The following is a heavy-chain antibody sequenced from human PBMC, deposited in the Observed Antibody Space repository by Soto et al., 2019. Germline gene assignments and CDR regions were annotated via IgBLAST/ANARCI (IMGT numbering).Heavy chain of an antibody. CDR1: GYTLTSNG. CDR3: ARRITIFGVVPLYYYYMDV. V-gene: IGHV1-8*01. D-gene: IGHD3-3*01. Sequence: GASVKVSSKASGYTLTSNGMSWVHQAPEKGLEWMGWMNPNSGNTGYAQKFQGRVTMTRNTSISTAYMELSSLRSEDTAVYYCARRITIFGVVPLYYYYMDVWGKGTTVTVSS. CDR2: MNPNSGNT. J-gene: IGHJ6*03.